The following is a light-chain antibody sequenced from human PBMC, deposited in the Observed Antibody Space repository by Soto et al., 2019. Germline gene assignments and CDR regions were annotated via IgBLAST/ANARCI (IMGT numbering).Light chain of an antibody. V-gene: IGKV3-20*01. CDR2: GAS. CDR1: RSVSNSF. J-gene: IGKJ2*01. Sequence: ESVLTQSPGTLSLSPGERVTLSCMATRSVSNSFLAWYQQKPGQAPRLLIYGASRRATGIPARFSGSGSGTDFTLTISRLEPEDFAVYYCQQFDNSPGYTFGQGTNLEI. CDR3: QQFDNSPGYT.